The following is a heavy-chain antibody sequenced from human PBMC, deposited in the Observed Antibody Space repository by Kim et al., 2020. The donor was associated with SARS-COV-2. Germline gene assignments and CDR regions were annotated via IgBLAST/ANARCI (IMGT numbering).Heavy chain of an antibody. D-gene: IGHD3-10*01. CDR2: ISGSGGST. CDR1: GFTFSSYA. V-gene: IGHV3-23*01. CDR3: AKGPVLLWFGELNS. J-gene: IGHJ4*02. Sequence: GGSLRLSCAASGFTFSSYAMSWVRQAPGKGLEWVSAISGSGGSTYYADSVKGRFTISRDNSKNTLYLQMNSLRAEDTAVYYCAKGPVLLWFGELNSWGQGTLVTVSS.